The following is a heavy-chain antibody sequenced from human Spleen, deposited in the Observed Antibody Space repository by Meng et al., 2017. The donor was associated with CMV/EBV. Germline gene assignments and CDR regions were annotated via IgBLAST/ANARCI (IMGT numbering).Heavy chain of an antibody. CDR1: GYTFTDYY. CDR3: ARGYCSGGSCFEVDP. V-gene: IGHV1-2*02. J-gene: IGHJ5*02. D-gene: IGHD2-15*01. Sequence: ASVKVSCKASGYTFTDYYMHWVRQAPGQGLEWMGWSNPYSGDTIYAQKFQGRVTMTRDTSISTAYMELSRLRSDDTAVYYCARGYCSGGSCFEVDPWGQGTLVTVSS. CDR2: SNPYSGDT.